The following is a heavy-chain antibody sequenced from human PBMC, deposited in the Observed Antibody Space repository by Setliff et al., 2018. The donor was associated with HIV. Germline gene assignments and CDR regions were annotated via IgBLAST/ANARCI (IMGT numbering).Heavy chain of an antibody. V-gene: IGHV3-48*01. D-gene: IGHD5-18*01. Sequence: PGGSLRLSCVASGFTFSRHSLNWVRQAPGKGLEWVSSISSSSTVYYADSVKGRFTISRDNAKNSLYLQMNSLRVEDTAVYYCAREVRGYSYGLFDYWGQGTLVTVSS. J-gene: IGHJ4*02. CDR3: AREVRGYSYGLFDY. CDR2: ISSSSTV. CDR1: GFTFSRHS.